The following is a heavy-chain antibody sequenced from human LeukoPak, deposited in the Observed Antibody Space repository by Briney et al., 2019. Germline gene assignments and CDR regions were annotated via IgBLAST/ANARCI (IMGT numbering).Heavy chain of an antibody. D-gene: IGHD1-26*01. V-gene: IGHV4-59*01. CDR2: IYYSGST. CDR3: ARGVVGATGAFDI. Sequence: PSETLSLTCTVSGGSISSYYWSWIRQPPGKGLEWIGYIYYSGSTNYNPSLKSRVTISVDTSKNQFSLKLSSVTAADTAVYYCARGVVGATGAFDIWGQGTMVTVSS. J-gene: IGHJ3*02. CDR1: GGSISSYY.